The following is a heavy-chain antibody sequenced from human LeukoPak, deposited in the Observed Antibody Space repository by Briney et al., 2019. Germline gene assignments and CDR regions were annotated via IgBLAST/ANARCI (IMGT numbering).Heavy chain of an antibody. CDR2: IYTSGST. Sequence: SETLSLTCTVSGGSISSYYWSWIRQPAGKGLEWIGRIYTSGSTNYNPSLKSRVTISVDTSKNQFSLKLSSVTAADTAVYCCARDRRFGGYNAFDIWGQGTMVTVSS. J-gene: IGHJ3*02. V-gene: IGHV4-4*07. CDR1: GGSISSYY. CDR3: ARDRRFGGYNAFDI. D-gene: IGHD5-12*01.